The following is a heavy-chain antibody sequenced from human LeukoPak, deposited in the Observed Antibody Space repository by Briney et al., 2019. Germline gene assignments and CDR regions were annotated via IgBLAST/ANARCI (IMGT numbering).Heavy chain of an antibody. D-gene: IGHD4-23*01. J-gene: IGHJ4*02. CDR3: ARVDYLYGGSIDY. V-gene: IGHV3-21*01. CDR1: GFTFSSYS. Sequence: GGSLRLSCAASGFTFSSYSMNWVRQAPGKGLEWVSSISSSSSYIYYADSVKGRFTISRDNANNSLYLQMNSLRAEDAAVYYCARVDYLYGGSIDYWGQGTLVTVSS. CDR2: ISSSSSYI.